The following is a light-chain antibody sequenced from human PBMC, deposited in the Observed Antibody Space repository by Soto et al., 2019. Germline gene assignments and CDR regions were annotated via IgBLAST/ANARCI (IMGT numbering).Light chain of an antibody. CDR1: QDISNY. Sequence: DLQMTQSPSSLSASVGDRVTITCQASQDISNYLNWYQQKTGKAPKLLIYDASNLETGVPSRCRGSGSVADFNFTISSLEPEDIVTCDCQQDDKLPRTFGQGTKGEIK. J-gene: IGKJ1*01. CDR2: DAS. CDR3: QQDDKLPRT. V-gene: IGKV1-33*01.